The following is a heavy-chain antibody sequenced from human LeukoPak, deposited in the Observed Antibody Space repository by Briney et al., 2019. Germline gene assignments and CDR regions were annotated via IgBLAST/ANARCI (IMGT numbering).Heavy chain of an antibody. Sequence: PGGSRSPSGAASGLTFTNAWMNWVGQAPGKGLEWVGRIASKTDGGTTDYAAPVKGRFTISRDDSKNTLFLQMNSLKTEDTVVYYCTTGIRGDCGQGTLVTVSS. CDR1: GLTFTNAW. CDR3: TTGIRGD. CDR2: IASKTDGGTT. J-gene: IGHJ4*02. V-gene: IGHV3-15*04.